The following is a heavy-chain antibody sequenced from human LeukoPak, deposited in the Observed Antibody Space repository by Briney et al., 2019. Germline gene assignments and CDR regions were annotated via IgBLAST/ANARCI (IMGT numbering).Heavy chain of an antibody. CDR1: GFTFSDYY. Sequence: GGSLRLSCAASGFTFSDYYMSWIRQAPGKGLEWVSYISSSGSTIYYADSVKGRFTISRDNAKNSLYLQMNSLRAEDTAVYYCAKDPLSGYCSGGSCYDDAFDIWGQGTMVTVSS. CDR2: ISSSGSTI. V-gene: IGHV3-11*01. D-gene: IGHD2-15*01. CDR3: AKDPLSGYCSGGSCYDDAFDI. J-gene: IGHJ3*02.